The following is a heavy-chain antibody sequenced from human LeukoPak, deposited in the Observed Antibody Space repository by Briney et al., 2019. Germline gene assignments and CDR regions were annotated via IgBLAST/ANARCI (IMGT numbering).Heavy chain of an antibody. CDR3: AEDNQARSGYSSSRFWYLRGCCFDY. D-gene: IGHD6-13*01. V-gene: IGHV3-23*01. CDR1: GFTFSSYA. Sequence: GGSLRLSCAASGFTFSSYAMSWVRQAPGKGLEWVSAISGSGGSTYYADSVKGRFTISRDNSKNTLYLQMNSLRAEDTAVYYCAEDNQARSGYSSSRFWYLRGCCFDYWGQGTLVTVSS. J-gene: IGHJ4*02. CDR2: ISGSGGST.